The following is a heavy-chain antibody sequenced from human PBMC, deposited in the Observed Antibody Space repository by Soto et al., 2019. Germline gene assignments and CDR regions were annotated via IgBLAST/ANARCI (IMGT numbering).Heavy chain of an antibody. J-gene: IGHJ4*02. CDR2: IYYRGNT. Sequence: PSETLYLTCTVSGCSISSGGYYWSWIRQHPGKGLEWIGCIYYRGNTYYNPSLRSRVTLSIDTSKNQFSLKLSSVTAADTGLFYCVGLYRYESSGYHLNYWGQGALVTVSS. D-gene: IGHD3-22*01. V-gene: IGHV4-31*08. CDR3: VGLYRYESSGYHLNY. CDR1: GCSISSGGYY.